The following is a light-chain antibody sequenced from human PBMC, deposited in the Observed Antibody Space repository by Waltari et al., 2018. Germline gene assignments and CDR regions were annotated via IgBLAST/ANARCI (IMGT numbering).Light chain of an antibody. CDR3: QQYYTTPHT. CDR2: WTS. Sequence: DIVMTKSSESLAVSLGVRATINWQSRPNVLYRSNNNNYLAWYQHKPGQPPKLLIYWTSTRESGVPDRFSGSGSGTDFTLTISSLQAEDVAVYYCQQYYTTPHTFGQGTKLEIK. CDR1: PNVLYRSNNNNY. J-gene: IGKJ2*01. V-gene: IGKV4-1*01.